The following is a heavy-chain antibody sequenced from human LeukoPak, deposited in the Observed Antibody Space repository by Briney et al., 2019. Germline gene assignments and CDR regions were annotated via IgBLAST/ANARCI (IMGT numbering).Heavy chain of an antibody. Sequence: PGGSLRLSCAASGVTFSSYSMNWVRQAPGKGLEWVSYISSSSSTIYYADSVKGRFTISRDNAKNSLYLQMNSLRAEHTAVYYCARETSGSYYPVDYWGQGTLVTVSS. CDR2: ISSSSSTI. V-gene: IGHV3-48*01. J-gene: IGHJ4*02. D-gene: IGHD1-26*01. CDR3: ARETSGSYYPVDY. CDR1: GVTFSSYS.